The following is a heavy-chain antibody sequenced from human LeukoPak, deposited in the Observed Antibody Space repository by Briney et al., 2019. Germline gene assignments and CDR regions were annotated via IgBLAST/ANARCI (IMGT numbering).Heavy chain of an antibody. V-gene: IGHV3-74*01. D-gene: IGHD5-24*01. CDR3: ARGGDGSNIYWYFDL. CDR2: INTDGSST. CDR1: GFTFSNYW. Sequence: PGGSLRLSCAASGFTFSNYWMHWVRQAPGKGLVWVSRINTDGSSTDYADSVKGRFTISRDNAKNTLYLQMNSLRAEDTAVYYCARGGDGSNIYWYFDLWGRGTLVTVSS. J-gene: IGHJ2*01.